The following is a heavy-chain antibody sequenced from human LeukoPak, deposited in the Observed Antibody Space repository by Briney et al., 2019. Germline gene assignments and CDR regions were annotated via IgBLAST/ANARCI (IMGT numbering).Heavy chain of an antibody. D-gene: IGHD3-22*01. CDR1: GFTFSHYA. V-gene: IGHV3-30*02. CDR3: ARDPRSGYYDSSGWSDSDY. CDR2: IRHDESQI. Sequence: PGGSLRLSCAASGFTFSHYAMHWVRQAPGKGLEWVAFIRHDESQIYYADSVKGRFTISRDNSKNTLYLQMNSLIAEDTAVYYCARDPRSGYYDSSGWSDSDYWGQGTLVTVSS. J-gene: IGHJ4*02.